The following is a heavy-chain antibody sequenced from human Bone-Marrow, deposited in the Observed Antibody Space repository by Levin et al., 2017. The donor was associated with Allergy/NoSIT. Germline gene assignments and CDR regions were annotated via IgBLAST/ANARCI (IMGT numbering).Heavy chain of an antibody. V-gene: IGHV4-30-4*01. CDR3: AREGAGDAYFWGYYRYIDY. CDR2: IYHNGNT. CDR1: GDSIRNSDYY. D-gene: IGHD3-16*02. J-gene: IGHJ4*02. Sequence: SETLSLTCAVSGDSIRNSDYYWSWIRQPPGKGLEWIGYIYHNGNTDYNPSLRSRVTMSVDTSKNQFSLKLTSVTAADTALYFCAREGAGDAYFWGYYRYIDYWGQGALVTVSS.